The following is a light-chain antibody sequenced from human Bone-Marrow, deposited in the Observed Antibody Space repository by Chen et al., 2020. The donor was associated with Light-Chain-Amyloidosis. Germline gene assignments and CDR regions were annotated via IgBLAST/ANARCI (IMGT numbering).Light chain of an antibody. CDR1: SSDVGGYNY. J-gene: IGLJ2*01. Sequence: QSALTQPASVSGSPGQSITISCTGTSSDVGGYNYVSWYQQHPGKAPKLMIYEVSHRPSGVSNRFSGSKSSNTASLTISGLQAEDEADYYCSSYPSSSTVVFGGGTKLTVL. CDR2: EVS. CDR3: SSYPSSSTVV. V-gene: IGLV2-14*01.